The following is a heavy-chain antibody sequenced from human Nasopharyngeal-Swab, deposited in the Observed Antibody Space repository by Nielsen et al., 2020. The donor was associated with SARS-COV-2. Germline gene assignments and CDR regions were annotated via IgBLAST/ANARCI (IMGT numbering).Heavy chain of an antibody. D-gene: IGHD4-17*01. V-gene: IGHV3-7*01. CDR1: GFTFSSYW. Sequence: GGALSLACAASGFTFSSYWMSWVRQAPGKGLEWVANIKQDGSEKYYVDSVKGRFTISRDNAKNSLYLQMNSLRVEDTAVYNCASNNYGGGYWGQGTLVTVSS. J-gene: IGHJ4*02. CDR2: IKQDGSEK. CDR3: ASNNYGGGY.